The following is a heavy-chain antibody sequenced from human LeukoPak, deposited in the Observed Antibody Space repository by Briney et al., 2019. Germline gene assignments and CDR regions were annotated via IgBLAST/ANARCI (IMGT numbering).Heavy chain of an antibody. CDR1: GGTFSSYA. J-gene: IGHJ4*02. D-gene: IGHD1-26*01. Sequence: ASVKVSCKASGGTFSSYAISWVRQAPGQGLEWMGGSIPIFGTANYAQKFQGRVTITADESTSTAYMELSSLRSEDTAVYYCAARDNFSGSYNFDYWGQRTLVTVSS. CDR3: AARDNFSGSYNFDY. CDR2: SIPIFGTA. V-gene: IGHV1-69*13.